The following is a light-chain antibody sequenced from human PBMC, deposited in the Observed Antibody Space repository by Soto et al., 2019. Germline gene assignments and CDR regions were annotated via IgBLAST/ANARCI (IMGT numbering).Light chain of an antibody. CDR1: QDISNH. J-gene: IGKJ4*01. Sequence: DIQMTQSPSSLSASVGDRVTITCQASQDISNHLNWYQQKPGKAPRLLIYDASNLETGVPSRFSGSGSGTDFTFTINSLQPEDIATYYCQQYDNLPLTFGGGTKVDIK. CDR3: QQYDNLPLT. CDR2: DAS. V-gene: IGKV1-33*01.